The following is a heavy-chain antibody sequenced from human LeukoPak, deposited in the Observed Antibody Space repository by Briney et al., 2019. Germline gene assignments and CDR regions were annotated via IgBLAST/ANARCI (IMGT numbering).Heavy chain of an antibody. Sequence: PSETLSLTCTVSGGSISSYYWSWIRQPPGKGLEWIGYIYYSGSTNYNPSLKSRVTISVDTSKNQFSLKLSSVTAADTAVYYCARHLPSSYCSGGSCFLHWFDPWGQGTLVTVSS. J-gene: IGHJ5*02. CDR2: IYYSGST. D-gene: IGHD2-15*01. CDR3: ARHLPSSYCSGGSCFLHWFDP. CDR1: GGSISSYY. V-gene: IGHV4-59*08.